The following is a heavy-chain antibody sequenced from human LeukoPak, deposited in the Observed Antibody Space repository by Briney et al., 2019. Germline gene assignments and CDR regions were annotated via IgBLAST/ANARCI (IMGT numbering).Heavy chain of an antibody. J-gene: IGHJ6*02. CDR2: INAGNGNT. V-gene: IGHV1-3*01. CDR1: GYTFTSYA. CDR3: AIGLVSRYYYHGMDV. Sequence: ASVKVSCKASGYTFTSYAIHWVRQAPGQRLEWMGWINAGNGNTKYSQKFQGRVTITRDTSASTAYMELSSLRSEDTAVYYCAIGLVSRYYYHGMDVWGQGTTVTVSS. D-gene: IGHD3-22*01.